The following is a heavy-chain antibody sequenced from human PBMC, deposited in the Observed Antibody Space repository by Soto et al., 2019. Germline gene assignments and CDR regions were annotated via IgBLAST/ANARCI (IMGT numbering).Heavy chain of an antibody. CDR1: GFTFSSYS. J-gene: IGHJ3*02. V-gene: IGHV3-21*01. CDR2: ISSSSSYI. D-gene: IGHD3-3*01. Sequence: KPGGSLRLSCAASGFTFSSYSMNWVRQAPGKGLEWVSSISSSSSYIYYADSVKGRFTISGDNAKNSLYLQMNSLRAEDTAVYYCARDGDVRFLEWLHSSGAFDIWGQGTMVTVSS. CDR3: ARDGDVRFLEWLHSSGAFDI.